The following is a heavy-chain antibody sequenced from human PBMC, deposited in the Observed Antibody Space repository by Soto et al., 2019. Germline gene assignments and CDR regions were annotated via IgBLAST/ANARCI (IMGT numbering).Heavy chain of an antibody. V-gene: IGHV3-7*01. D-gene: IGHD2-2*01. CDR3: ARGDRHIVVVPVLAPGGSNLRYYYYYMDV. Sequence: TGGSLRLSCAASGFTFSSYLMSWVRPVPGKGVEGVANIKQDGSEKYYVDSVKGRFTISRDNAKNSLYLQMNSLRAEDTAVYYCARGDRHIVVVPVLAPGGSNLRYYYYYMDVWGKGTTVTVSS. J-gene: IGHJ6*03. CDR1: GFTFSSYL. CDR2: IKQDGSEK.